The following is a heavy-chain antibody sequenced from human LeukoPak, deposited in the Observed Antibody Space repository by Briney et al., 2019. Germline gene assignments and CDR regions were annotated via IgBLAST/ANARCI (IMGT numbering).Heavy chain of an antibody. Sequence: PSETLSLTCTISGGSMSSNYWSWIRQPPGKGLEWSGYIYYSGSTNYNPSLKSRVSISVDTSKSQFSLRLSSVTAADTALYYCARGGWSLDYWGQGTLVAVSS. CDR2: IYYSGST. CDR1: GGSMSSNY. V-gene: IGHV4-59*01. D-gene: IGHD6-19*01. J-gene: IGHJ4*02. CDR3: ARGGWSLDY.